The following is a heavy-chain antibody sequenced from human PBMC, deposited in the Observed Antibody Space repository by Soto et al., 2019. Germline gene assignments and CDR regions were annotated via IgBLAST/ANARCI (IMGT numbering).Heavy chain of an antibody. J-gene: IGHJ6*03. CDR3: ARVFRRIAARDYYYYYYMDV. Sequence: TASETLSLTCAVYGGSFSGYYWSWIRQPPGKGLEWIGEINHSGSTNYNPSLKSRVTISVDTSKNQFSLKLSSVTAADTAVYYCARVFRRIAARDYYYYYYMDVWGKGTTVTVSS. CDR2: INHSGST. V-gene: IGHV4-34*01. CDR1: GGSFSGYY. D-gene: IGHD6-6*01.